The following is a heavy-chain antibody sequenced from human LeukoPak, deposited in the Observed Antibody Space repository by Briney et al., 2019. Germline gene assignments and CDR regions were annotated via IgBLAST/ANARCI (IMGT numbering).Heavy chain of an antibody. CDR1: GGSISSSSYY. J-gene: IGHJ3*02. V-gene: IGHV4-39*07. D-gene: IGHD1-26*01. CDR2: IYYSGST. Sequence: SETLSLTCTVSGGSISSSSYYWGWIRQPPGKGLEWIGSIYYSGSTYYNPSLKSRVTISVDTSQNQFSLKLSSVTAADTDVYYCARRVCGAPDAFDIWGQGTMVTVSS. CDR3: ARRVCGAPDAFDI.